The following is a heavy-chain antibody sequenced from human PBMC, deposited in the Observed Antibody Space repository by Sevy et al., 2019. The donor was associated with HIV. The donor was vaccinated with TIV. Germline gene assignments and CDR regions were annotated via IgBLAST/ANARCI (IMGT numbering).Heavy chain of an antibody. CDR1: GFTFSSYC. V-gene: IGHV3-33*01. J-gene: IGHJ4*02. Sequence: GSLRLSCSASGFTFSSYCLHWVRQAPGKGLGGVALIWYDGTNKYYADSGKGRFTISRDNSKNTLYLQMNSLRAEDTAVYYCASGAYYYASRSQNFDYWGPGTLVTVSS. CDR2: IWYDGTNK. D-gene: IGHD3-10*01. CDR3: ASGAYYYASRSQNFDY.